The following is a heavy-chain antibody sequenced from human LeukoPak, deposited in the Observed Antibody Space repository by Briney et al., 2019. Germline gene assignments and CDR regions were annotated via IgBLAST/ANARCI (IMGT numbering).Heavy chain of an antibody. D-gene: IGHD3-9*01. Sequence: GESLKISCKGSGYSFTSYWSGWVRQMPGKGLEWMGIIYPGDSDTRYSPSFRGQVTISADKSISTAYLHWSSLKASDTAMYYSARQGVQYYDILTGYFPFDYWGQGTLVTVSS. CDR2: IYPGDSDT. J-gene: IGHJ4*02. CDR3: ARQGVQYYDILTGYFPFDY. V-gene: IGHV5-51*01. CDR1: GYSFTSYW.